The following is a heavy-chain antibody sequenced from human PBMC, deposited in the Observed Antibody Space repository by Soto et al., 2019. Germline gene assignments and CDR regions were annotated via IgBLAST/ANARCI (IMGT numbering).Heavy chain of an antibody. V-gene: IGHV4-59*01. Sequence: SETLSLTCTVSGGSISSYYWSWIRQPPGKGLEWIGYIYYSGSTNYNPSLKGRVTISVDTSKNQFSLKLSSVTAADTAVYYCASGLNSGSYWNWFDPWGQGTLVTVSS. J-gene: IGHJ5*02. CDR3: ASGLNSGSYWNWFDP. D-gene: IGHD1-26*01. CDR2: IYYSGST. CDR1: GGSISSYY.